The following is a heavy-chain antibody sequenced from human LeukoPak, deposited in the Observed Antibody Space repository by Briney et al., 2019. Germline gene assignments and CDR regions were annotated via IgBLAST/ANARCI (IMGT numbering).Heavy chain of an antibody. CDR1: RFTFSANN. Sequence: GGSLRLSCAVPRFTFSANNMHWVRQAPGKGLEWVTFIDHDGSQKFYADSVKGRFTISRDNSKNALYLHINSLRPEDTAVYYCAKYGGGGTYSFDYWGQGSLVTVSS. CDR3: AKYGGGGTYSFDY. J-gene: IGHJ4*02. CDR2: IDHDGSQK. D-gene: IGHD3-16*01. V-gene: IGHV3-30*02.